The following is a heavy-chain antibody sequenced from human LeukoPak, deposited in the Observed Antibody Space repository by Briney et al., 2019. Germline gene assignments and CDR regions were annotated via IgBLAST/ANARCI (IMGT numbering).Heavy chain of an antibody. J-gene: IGHJ4*02. CDR3: ARNPPRYFN. CDR1: GFTFSNYN. CDR2: IQQDGSEK. Sequence: SGGSLRLSCAASGFTFSNYNMNWVRQAPGKGLEWVANIQQDGSEKYYVDSVKGRFTISRDNAKNSLYLQMNSLRAEDTAVYYCARNPPRYFNWGQGTLVTVSS. D-gene: IGHD1-26*01. V-gene: IGHV3-7*03.